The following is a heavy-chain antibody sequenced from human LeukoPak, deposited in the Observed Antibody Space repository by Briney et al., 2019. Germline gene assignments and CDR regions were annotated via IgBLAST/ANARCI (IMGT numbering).Heavy chain of an antibody. V-gene: IGHV4-39*07. CDR2: IYYSGST. Sequence: SETLSLTCTVSGGSISSSSYYWGWIRQPPGRGLEWIGSIYYSGSTYYNPSLKSRVTISVDTSKNQFSLKLSSVTAADTAVYYCAIDSYESDAFDIWGQGTMVTVSS. CDR3: AIDSYESDAFDI. CDR1: GGSISSSSYY. D-gene: IGHD5-18*01. J-gene: IGHJ3*02.